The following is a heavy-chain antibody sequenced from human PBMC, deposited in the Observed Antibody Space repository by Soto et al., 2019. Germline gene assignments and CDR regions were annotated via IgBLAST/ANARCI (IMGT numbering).Heavy chain of an antibody. CDR2: IITLSGTA. Sequence: QVQLVQSGAEVKKPGASVKVSCKASGCTFRSQVITWVRQAPGQGLEWMGGIITLSGTANYAQKFRDRVTVTADESTSTAYMELSSLRPEAEAADYCARSFSTVTTHGFDDWGQGTLVTVSS. CDR3: ARSFSTVTTHGFDD. D-gene: IGHD4-17*01. V-gene: IGHV1-69*01. J-gene: IGHJ4*02. CDR1: GCTFRSQV.